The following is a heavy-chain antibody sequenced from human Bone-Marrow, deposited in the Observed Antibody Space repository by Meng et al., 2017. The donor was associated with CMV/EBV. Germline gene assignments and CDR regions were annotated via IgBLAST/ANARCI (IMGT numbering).Heavy chain of an antibody. D-gene: IGHD6-13*01. CDR2: IRYDGSNK. V-gene: IGHV3-30*02. CDR3: AKDQRSSSWRNYFDY. J-gene: IGHJ4*02. CDR1: GFTFSSYG. Sequence: GESLKISCAASGFTFSSYGMHWVRQAPGKGLEWVAFIRYDGSNKYYADSVKGRFTISRDNSKNTLYLQMNSLRAEDTAVYYCAKDQRSSSWRNYFDYWGQGTLVTVSS.